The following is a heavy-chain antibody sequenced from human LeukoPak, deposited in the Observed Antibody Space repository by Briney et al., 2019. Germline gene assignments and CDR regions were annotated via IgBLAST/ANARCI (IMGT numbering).Heavy chain of an antibody. D-gene: IGHD2-2*01. CDR3: ARDTVVVPAAMSSFDY. CDR1: GYTFTSYA. CDR2: INAGNGNT. Sequence: ASVKVSCKASGYTFTSYAMHWVRQAPGQRLEWMGWINAGNGNTKYSQKFQGRVTITRDTSASTAYMELSSLRSEDTAVYYCARDTVVVPAAMSSFDYWGQGXLXTVSS. V-gene: IGHV1-3*01. J-gene: IGHJ4*02.